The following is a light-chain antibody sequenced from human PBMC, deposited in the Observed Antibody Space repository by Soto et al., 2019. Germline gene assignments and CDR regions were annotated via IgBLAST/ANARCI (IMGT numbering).Light chain of an antibody. CDR2: SAS. CDR3: QQYNKWPLT. J-gene: IGKJ3*01. CDR1: QSVSTY. Sequence: IVLTQSPSTLSLSPGERATLSCGASQSVSTYLAWYQQKPGQAPRLLIYSASIGATGTPARFSGSGSGSDFTLTISSLQSEDFAVYYCQQYNKWPLTFGPGTKVDIK. V-gene: IGKV3-15*01.